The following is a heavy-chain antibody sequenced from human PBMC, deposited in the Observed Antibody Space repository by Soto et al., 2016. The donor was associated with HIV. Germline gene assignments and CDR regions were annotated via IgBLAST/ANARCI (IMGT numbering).Heavy chain of an antibody. CDR2: IKQDGSEK. CDR3: ARDYPTAGYYDA. D-gene: IGHD1-26*01. CDR1: GFTFTRYW. V-gene: IGHV3-7*04. J-gene: IGHJ5*02. Sequence: EVQLVESGGGLVQPGGSLRLSCAASGFTFTRYWMSWVRQAPGKGLEWVANIKQDGSEKYFVDSVKGRFTISRDNVNNSLFLQMNSLRDDDTAVYYCARDYPTAGYYDAWGQGPWHRLL.